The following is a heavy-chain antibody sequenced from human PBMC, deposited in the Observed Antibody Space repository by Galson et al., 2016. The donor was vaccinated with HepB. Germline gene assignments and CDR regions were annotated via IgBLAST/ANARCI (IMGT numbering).Heavy chain of an antibody. CDR1: GFSLTTSGVG. D-gene: IGHD2-2*01. CDR2: IYSDDDK. V-gene: IGHV2-5*02. CDR3: AHTDCSRTRFYRIWFDP. J-gene: IGHJ5*02. Sequence: PALVKPTQTLTLTCTFSGFSLTTSGVGVGWFRQPPGKALEWLALIYSDDDKRYSPSLKSRLTITKDTSKKQVVLTMTNMDPVDTATYFCAHTDCSRTRFYRIWFDPWGQGTLVTVTS.